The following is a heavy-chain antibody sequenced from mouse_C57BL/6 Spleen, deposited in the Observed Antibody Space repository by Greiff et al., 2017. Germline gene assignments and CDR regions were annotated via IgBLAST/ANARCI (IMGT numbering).Heavy chain of an antibody. CDR2: IYPRDGST. Sequence: QVQLKESGPELVKPGASVKLSCKASGYTFTSYDINWVKQRPGQGLEWIGWIYPRDGSTKYNEKFKGKATLTVDTSSSTAYMELHSLASEDSAVYCCAREVRGFAYWGQGTLVTVSA. CDR1: GYTFTSYD. V-gene: IGHV1-85*01. J-gene: IGHJ3*01. CDR3: AREVRGFAY. D-gene: IGHD2-2*01.